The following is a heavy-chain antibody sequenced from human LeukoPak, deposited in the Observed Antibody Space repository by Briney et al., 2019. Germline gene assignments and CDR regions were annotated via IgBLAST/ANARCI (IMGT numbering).Heavy chain of an antibody. CDR3: ARGLTIFGVVIIGYYYYGMDV. J-gene: IGHJ6*02. V-gene: IGHV1-69*04. CDR1: GGTFSSYA. D-gene: IGHD3-3*01. Sequence: GASVKVSCKASGGTFSSYAISWVRQAPGQGLEWMGRIIPILGIANYAQKFQGRVTMTRNTSISTAYMELSSLRSEDTAVYYCARGLTIFGVVIIGYYYYGMDVWGQGTTVTVSS. CDR2: IIPILGIA.